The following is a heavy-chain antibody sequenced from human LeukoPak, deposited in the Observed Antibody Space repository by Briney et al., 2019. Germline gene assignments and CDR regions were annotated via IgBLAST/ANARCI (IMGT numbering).Heavy chain of an antibody. Sequence: KPSETLSLTCTVSGGSISSNTYYWGWIRQPPGKGLERIGTISYSGSTYYNPSLKSRVTISVDTSKNQFSLNLTSVTAADTAVYFCARIPAAGSMGWFDPWGQGTLVTVSS. CDR1: GGSISSNTYY. D-gene: IGHD6-13*01. CDR2: ISYSGST. V-gene: IGHV4-39*07. CDR3: ARIPAAGSMGWFDP. J-gene: IGHJ5*02.